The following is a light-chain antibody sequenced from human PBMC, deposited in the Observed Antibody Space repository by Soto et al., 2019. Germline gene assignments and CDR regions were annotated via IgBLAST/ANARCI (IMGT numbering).Light chain of an antibody. J-gene: IGKJ4*01. V-gene: IGKV3-20*01. CDR3: QQYNSWPLT. Sequence: EILLTQSPGTLSLSPGETATLSCRASQSVPGTYLAWYLQTPGQAPRLLIYGISKRATGVPDRFSGSGSGTDFSLTISSLQSEDFAVYYCQQYNSWPLTFGGGTKVDIK. CDR2: GIS. CDR1: QSVPGTY.